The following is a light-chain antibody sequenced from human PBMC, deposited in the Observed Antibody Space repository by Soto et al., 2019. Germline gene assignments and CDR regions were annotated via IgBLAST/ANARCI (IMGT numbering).Light chain of an antibody. CDR3: QHYNSYSDA. CDR1: QTISSW. V-gene: IGKV1-5*03. CDR2: KAS. Sequence: DIQMTQTHSTLSGSVGDRVTITCRASQTISSWLAWYQQKPGKAPKLLIYKASTLKSGVPSRFSGSGSGTEFTLTISSLQPDDVATYYCQHYNSYSDAFGQGTKVDI. J-gene: IGKJ1*01.